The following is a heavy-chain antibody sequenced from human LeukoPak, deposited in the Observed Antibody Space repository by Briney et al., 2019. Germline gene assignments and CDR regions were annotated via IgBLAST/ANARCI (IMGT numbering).Heavy chain of an antibody. CDR2: IYPGDADT. CDR1: ACYFTSYC. Sequence: GEAPKISCKGAACYFTSYCIGRVRQMAGKGLEWRGIIYPGDADTRYSPCFQGQVTISADKSITTAYLQWSSLKASDTAMYYCASHNSGRAFDIWGQGTMVTVSS. V-gene: IGHV5-51*01. CDR3: ASHNSGRAFDI. D-gene: IGHD5-12*01. J-gene: IGHJ3*02.